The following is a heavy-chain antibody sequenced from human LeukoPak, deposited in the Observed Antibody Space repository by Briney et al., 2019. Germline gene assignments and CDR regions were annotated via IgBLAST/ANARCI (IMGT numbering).Heavy chain of an antibody. Sequence: GRSLRLSCAASGFTFSSYAMHWVRQAPGKGLEWVAVISYDGSNKYYADSVKGRFTISRDNSKNTLYLQMNSLRAEDTAVYYCAKFPVGSTYYYYYMDVWGKGTTVTVSS. CDR2: ISYDGSNK. CDR1: GFTFSSYA. CDR3: AKFPVGSTYYYYYMDV. V-gene: IGHV3-30*04. J-gene: IGHJ6*03. D-gene: IGHD2-21*01.